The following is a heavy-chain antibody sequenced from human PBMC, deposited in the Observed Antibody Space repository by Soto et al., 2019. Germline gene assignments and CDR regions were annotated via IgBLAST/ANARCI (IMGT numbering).Heavy chain of an antibody. J-gene: IGHJ5*02. D-gene: IGHD3-10*01. V-gene: IGHV1-3*01. CDR3: ARARPTYYYGPNWFDP. CDR2: INAGNGNT. CDR1: GYTFTSYA. Sequence: VASVKVSCKASGYTFTSYAMHWVRQAPGQRLEWMGWINAGNGNTKYSQKFQGRVTITRDTSASTAYMELSSLRSEDTAVYYCARARPTYYYGPNWFDPWGQGTLVTVSS.